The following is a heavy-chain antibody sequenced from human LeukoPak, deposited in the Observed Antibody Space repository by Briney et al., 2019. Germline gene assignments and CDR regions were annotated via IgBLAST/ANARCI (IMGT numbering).Heavy chain of an antibody. Sequence: GRSLRLSCAASGFTFSSYGMHWVRQAPGKGLEWVAVIWYDGSNKYYADSVKGRFTISRDNSKNTLYLQMNSLRAEDTAVYYCARGEVVGATTCYYGMDVWGQGTTVTVSS. CDR2: IWYDGSNK. CDR3: ARGEVVGATTCYYGMDV. J-gene: IGHJ6*02. D-gene: IGHD1-26*01. V-gene: IGHV3-33*01. CDR1: GFTFSSYG.